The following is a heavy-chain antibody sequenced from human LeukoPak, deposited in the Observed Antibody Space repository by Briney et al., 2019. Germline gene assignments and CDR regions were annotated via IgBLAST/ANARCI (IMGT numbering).Heavy chain of an antibody. V-gene: IGHV4-59*11. D-gene: IGHD3-3*01. CDR3: ARDGNDFWSTIDP. CDR2: IYYSGST. CDR1: GGSISSHY. J-gene: IGHJ5*02. Sequence: SETLSLTCTVSGGSISSHYWSWIRQPPGKGLEWIGYIYYSGSTNYNPSLKSRVTISVDTSKNQFSLKLSSVTAADTAVYYCARDGNDFWSTIDPWGQGILVTVSS.